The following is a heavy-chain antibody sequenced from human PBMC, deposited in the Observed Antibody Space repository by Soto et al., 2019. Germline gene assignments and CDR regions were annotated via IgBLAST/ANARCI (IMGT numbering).Heavy chain of an antibody. V-gene: IGHV1-69*01. D-gene: IGHD6-13*01. CDR2: IIPIFGTA. Sequence: QVQLVQSGAEVKKPGSSVKVSCKASGGTFSSYAISWVRQAPGQGLEWMGGIIPIFGTANYAQKFQGRVTITADESTSTAYMELSSLRSEDTAVYYCARVTVSSSWPRVRTYYYGMDVWGQGTTVTVSS. J-gene: IGHJ6*02. CDR3: ARVTVSSSWPRVRTYYYGMDV. CDR1: GGTFSSYA.